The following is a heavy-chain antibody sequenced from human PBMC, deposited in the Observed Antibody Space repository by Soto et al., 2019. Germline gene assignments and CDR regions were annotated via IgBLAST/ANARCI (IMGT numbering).Heavy chain of an antibody. Sequence: SETLSLTCDVSGDTIITGGYTWAWIRQPPGKALEWIGHTYHSGNPYYNPSLKSRVIISVDRSKNQFSLTVTSVTAADTAVYYCARRIVATETFDYWGQGTLVTVSS. V-gene: IGHV4-30-2*01. CDR3: ARRIVATETFDY. D-gene: IGHD5-12*01. CDR1: GDTIITGGYT. CDR2: TYHSGNP. J-gene: IGHJ4*02.